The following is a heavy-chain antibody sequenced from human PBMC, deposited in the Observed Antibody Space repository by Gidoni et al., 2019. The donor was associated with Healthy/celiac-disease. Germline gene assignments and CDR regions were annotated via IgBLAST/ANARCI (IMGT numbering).Heavy chain of an antibody. CDR1: GFTFSSYA. CDR2: ISGSGGST. J-gene: IGHJ4*02. Sequence: EVQLVESGGGLVQPGGSLRLSCAASGFTFSSYAMSWVRPAPGKGLEWVSAISGSGGSTYYADSVKGRFTISRDNSKNTLYLQMNSLRAEDTAVYYCAKGPPGLRFLEWLLFLDYWGQGTLVTVSS. D-gene: IGHD3-3*01. V-gene: IGHV3-23*04. CDR3: AKGPPGLRFLEWLLFLDY.